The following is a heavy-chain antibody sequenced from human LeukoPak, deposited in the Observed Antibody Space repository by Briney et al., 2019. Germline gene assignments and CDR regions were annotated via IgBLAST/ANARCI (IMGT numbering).Heavy chain of an antibody. CDR2: IIPIFGTA. J-gene: IGHJ3*02. CDR3: ARPGSYLRQHDAFDT. Sequence: GASVKVSCKASGGTFSSYAISWVRQAPGQGLEWMGGIIPIFGTANYAQKFQGRVTITADESTSTAYMELSSLRSEDTAVYYCARPGSYLRQHDAFDTWGQGTMVTVSS. V-gene: IGHV1-69*13. D-gene: IGHD3-10*01. CDR1: GGTFSSYA.